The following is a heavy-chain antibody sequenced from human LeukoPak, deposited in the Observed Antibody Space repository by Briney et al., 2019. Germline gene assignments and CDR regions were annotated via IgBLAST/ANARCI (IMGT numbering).Heavy chain of an antibody. CDR1: GGSISSSSYY. D-gene: IGHD3-22*01. J-gene: IGHJ4*02. CDR2: IYYSGST. Sequence: SETLSLTCTVSGGSISSSSYYWGWIRQPPGKGLEWIGSIYYSGSTYYNPSLKSRVTISVDTSKNQFSLKLSSVTAADTAVYYCARGPVDYDSSGYLDYWGQGTLVTVSS. CDR3: ARGPVDYDSSGYLDY. V-gene: IGHV4-39*07.